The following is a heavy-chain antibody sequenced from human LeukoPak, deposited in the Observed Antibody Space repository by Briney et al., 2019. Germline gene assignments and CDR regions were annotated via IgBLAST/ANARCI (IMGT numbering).Heavy chain of an antibody. Sequence: PSETLSLTCAVYGGSFSGYYWSWIRQPPGKGLEWIGEINHSGSTNYNPSLKSRVTISVDTSKNQFSLKLSSVTAADTALYYCARGLISSSWRNNWFDPWGQGTLVTVSS. J-gene: IGHJ5*02. CDR3: ARGLISSSWRNNWFDP. CDR1: GGSFSGYY. D-gene: IGHD6-13*01. V-gene: IGHV4-34*01. CDR2: INHSGST.